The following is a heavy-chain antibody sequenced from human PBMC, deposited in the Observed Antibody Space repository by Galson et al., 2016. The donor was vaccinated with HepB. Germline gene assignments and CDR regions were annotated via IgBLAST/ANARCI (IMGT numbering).Heavy chain of an antibody. CDR1: GGSFNSRSYY. Sequence: SETLSLTCSVSGGSFNSRSYYWGWIRQPPGKGLEWFGNIDYYGSSHYNPSLESRVSISLDTSKDKLSLKLTAVTAADTAIYYCAGGWGFCSSTTCNGGAFEFWGLGILVTVS. D-gene: IGHD2-2*01. V-gene: IGHV4-39*07. J-gene: IGHJ4*02. CDR2: IDYYGSS. CDR3: AGGWGFCSSTTCNGGAFEF.